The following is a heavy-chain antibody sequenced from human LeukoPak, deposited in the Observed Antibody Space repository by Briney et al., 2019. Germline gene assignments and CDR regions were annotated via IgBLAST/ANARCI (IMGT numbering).Heavy chain of an antibody. CDR2: ISGSGGST. CDR3: AKGSGDSSAWIQLFDY. Sequence: GGSLRLSCAASGFTFSSYAMSWVRQAPGKGLEWVSAISGSGGSTYYADSVKGRFTISRDNSKNTLYLQMNSLRAEDTAVYYCAKGSGDSSAWIQLFDYWGQGTLVTVSS. J-gene: IGHJ4*02. D-gene: IGHD6-19*01. V-gene: IGHV3-23*01. CDR1: GFTFSSYA.